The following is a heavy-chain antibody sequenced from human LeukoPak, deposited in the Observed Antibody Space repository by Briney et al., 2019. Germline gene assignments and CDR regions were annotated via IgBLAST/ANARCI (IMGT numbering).Heavy chain of an antibody. Sequence: SETLSLTWTVSGXSISSYYGSWIRQPPGKGLEWIGYIYYSGSTNYNPSLKSRVTISVDTSKNRFSLKLSSVTAADTAVYYCASSPRLTTSWFLFDSWGHGTLVTVSS. CDR2: IYYSGST. CDR1: GXSISSYY. CDR3: ASSPRLTTSWFLFDS. D-gene: IGHD2-2*01. V-gene: IGHV4-59*08. J-gene: IGHJ5*01.